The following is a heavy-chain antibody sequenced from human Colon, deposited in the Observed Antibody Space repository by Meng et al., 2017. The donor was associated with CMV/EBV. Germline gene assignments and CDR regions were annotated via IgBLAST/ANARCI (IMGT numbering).Heavy chain of an antibody. CDR2: IDHTGST. V-gene: IGHV4-34*02. J-gene: IGHJ4*02. D-gene: IGHD5-18*01. CDR1: GGSFSGYF. Sequence: QVQLQQWGAGLLKPSATLSLTCAVYGGSFSGYFWSCIRQPPGKGLEWIGEIDHTGSTNYNPSLKSRVNISVDTSKNQFSLKLTSVTAADTAVYYCARGINRGYSYVGSRTHFDYWGQGTLVTVSS. CDR3: ARGINRGYSYVGSRTHFDY.